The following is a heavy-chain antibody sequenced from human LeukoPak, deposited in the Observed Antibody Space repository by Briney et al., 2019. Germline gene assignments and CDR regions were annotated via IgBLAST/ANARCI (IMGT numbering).Heavy chain of an antibody. V-gene: IGHV3-64*01. CDR2: ISSNGGST. D-gene: IGHD6-19*01. J-gene: IGHJ4*02. CDR3: ARADVAVAPADY. Sequence: PGGSLRLSCAASGFTFSSYAMHWVRQAPGKGLEYVSAISSNGGSTYYANSVKGRFTISRDNSKNTLYLQMGSLRAEDMAVYYCARADVAVAPADYWGQGTLVTVSS. CDR1: GFTFSSYA.